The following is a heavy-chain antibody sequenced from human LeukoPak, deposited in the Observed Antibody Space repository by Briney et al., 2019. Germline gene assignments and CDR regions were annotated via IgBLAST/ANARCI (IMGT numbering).Heavy chain of an antibody. CDR3: AREGRRGYSGYDADYYYYYMDV. Sequence: VASVKVSCKASGYTFTSYDINWVRQATGQGLEWMGWISAYNGNTNYAQKLQGRVTMTTDTSTSTAYMELRSLRSDDTAVYYCAREGRRGYSGYDADYYYYYMDVWGKGTTVTVSS. D-gene: IGHD5-12*01. J-gene: IGHJ6*03. CDR2: ISAYNGNT. V-gene: IGHV1-18*01. CDR1: GYTFTSYD.